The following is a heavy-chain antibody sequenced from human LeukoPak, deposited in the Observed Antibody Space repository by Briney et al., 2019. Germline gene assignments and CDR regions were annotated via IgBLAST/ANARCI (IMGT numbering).Heavy chain of an antibody. Sequence: PGGSLRLSCAASGFVLSNHWMTWVRQAPGKGLEWVANINERGSETYYADYVKGRFTISRDNTKKSLFLQLNSLGVEDTATYYCAKDYSFSNFNWGQGTLVTVSS. J-gene: IGHJ4*02. CDR2: INERGSET. D-gene: IGHD2-15*01. V-gene: IGHV3-7*01. CDR1: GFVLSNHW. CDR3: AKDYSFSNFN.